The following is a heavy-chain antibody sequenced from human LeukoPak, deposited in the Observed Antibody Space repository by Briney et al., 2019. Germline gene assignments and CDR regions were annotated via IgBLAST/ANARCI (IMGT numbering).Heavy chain of an antibody. CDR1: GFTFSSYE. Sequence: GGSLRLSCAASGFTFSSYEMNWVREAPGKGLEWVSYISSSGSAIYYADSVKVRFTISRDNAKNSLYLQMNSLRAEDTAVYYCAREEDGYDSSGYFCDWGQGALVTVSS. CDR2: ISSSGSAI. CDR3: AREEDGYDSSGYFCD. D-gene: IGHD3-22*01. V-gene: IGHV3-48*03. J-gene: IGHJ4*02.